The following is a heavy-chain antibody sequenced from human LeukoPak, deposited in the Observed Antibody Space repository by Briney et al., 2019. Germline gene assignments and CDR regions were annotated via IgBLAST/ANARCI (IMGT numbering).Heavy chain of an antibody. Sequence: PGGSLRLSCAASGFTFSSYWMSWVRQAPGKGLEWVANIKEDGSEKYYVDSVKGRFTIFSDDANNSLYLQMNSLRGEDTVVYYCARAEAVAGILDYWGQGTLVTVSS. CDR3: ARAEAVAGILDY. D-gene: IGHD6-19*01. V-gene: IGHV3-7*01. J-gene: IGHJ4*02. CDR2: IKEDGSEK. CDR1: GFTFSSYW.